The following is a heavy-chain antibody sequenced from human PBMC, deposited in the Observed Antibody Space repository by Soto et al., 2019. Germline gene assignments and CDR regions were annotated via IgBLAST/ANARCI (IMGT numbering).Heavy chain of an antibody. J-gene: IGHJ4*02. D-gene: IGHD6-19*01. V-gene: IGHV3-30-3*01. CDR1: GFTFSSYA. CDR3: ARVGATVTHPNAVAGAFDY. CDR2: ISYDGSNK. Sequence: QVQLVESGGGVVQPGRSLRLSCAASGFTFSSYAMHWVRQAPGKGLEWVAVISYDGSNKYYADSVKGRFTISRDNSKNTLYLQMNSLRAEDTAVYYCARVGATVTHPNAVAGAFDYWGQGTLVTVSS.